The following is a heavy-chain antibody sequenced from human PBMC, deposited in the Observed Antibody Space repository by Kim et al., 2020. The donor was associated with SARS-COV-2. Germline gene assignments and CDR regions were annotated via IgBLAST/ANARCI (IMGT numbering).Heavy chain of an antibody. J-gene: IGHJ6*02. D-gene: IGHD3-10*01. CDR2: INAGNGNT. CDR1: GYTFTSYA. V-gene: IGHV1-3*01. Sequence: ASVKVSCKASGYTFTSYAMHWVRQAPGQRLEWMGWINAGNGNTKYSQKFQGRVTITRDTSASTAYMELSSLRSEDTAVYYCAREGLDRGVIITSEMDVWGQGTTVTVSS. CDR3: AREGLDRGVIITSEMDV.